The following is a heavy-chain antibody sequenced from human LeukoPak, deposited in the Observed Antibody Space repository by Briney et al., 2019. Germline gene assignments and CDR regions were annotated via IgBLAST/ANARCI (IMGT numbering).Heavy chain of an antibody. CDR3: AKDQTDYNFWSGYLDY. CDR1: GFTFSSYA. D-gene: IGHD3-3*01. V-gene: IGHV3-23*01. CDR2: ISSSSDNT. Sequence: GGSLRLSCAASGFTFSSYAMSWVRQAPGKGLEWVSGISSSSDNTYYADSVKGRFTISRDNSKNTLYLQMNSLRVEDTAVYYCAKDQTDYNFWSGYLDYWGQGTLVTVSS. J-gene: IGHJ4*02.